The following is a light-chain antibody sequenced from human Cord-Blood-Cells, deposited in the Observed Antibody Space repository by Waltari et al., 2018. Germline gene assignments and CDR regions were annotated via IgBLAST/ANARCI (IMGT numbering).Light chain of an antibody. J-gene: IGLJ2*01. CDR3: SSYTSSSTFGV. Sequence: QSALTHPASVSGPPGQSITISCTGTSSDVGGYNYVSWYQQHPGKAPKLMIYDVSKRPSGVFNRFSGSKSGNTASLTISGLQAEDEADYYCSSYTSSSTFGVFGGGTKLTVL. CDR1: SSDVGGYNY. CDR2: DVS. V-gene: IGLV2-14*01.